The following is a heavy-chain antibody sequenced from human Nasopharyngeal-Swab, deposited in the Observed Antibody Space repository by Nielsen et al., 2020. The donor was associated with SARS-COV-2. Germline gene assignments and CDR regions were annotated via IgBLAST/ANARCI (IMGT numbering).Heavy chain of an antibody. D-gene: IGHD4-23*01. V-gene: IGHV1-69*04. CDR3: ARWGRTDGSNPRYFDY. CDR1: GGTFSSYA. CDR2: IIPILGIA. Sequence: SVKVSCKASGGTFSSYAISWVRQAPGQGLEWMGRIIPILGIANYAQKFQGRVTITADKSTSTAYMELSSLRSEDTAVYYCARWGRTDGSNPRYFDYWGQGTLVTVSS. J-gene: IGHJ4*02.